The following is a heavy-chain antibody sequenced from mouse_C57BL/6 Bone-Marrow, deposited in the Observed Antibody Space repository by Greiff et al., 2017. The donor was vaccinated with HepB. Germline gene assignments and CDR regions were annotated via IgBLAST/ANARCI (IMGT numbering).Heavy chain of an antibody. J-gene: IGHJ2*01. CDR1: GYAFSSYW. V-gene: IGHV1-80*01. CDR2: IYPGDGDT. D-gene: IGHD1-1*01. CDR3: ARSELRFLFDY. Sequence: QVQLKESGAELVKPGASVKISCKASGYAFSSYWMNWVKQRPGKGLEWIGQIYPGDGDTNYNGKFKGKATLTADKSSSTAYMQLSSLTSEDSAVYFCARSELRFLFDYWGQGTTLTVSS.